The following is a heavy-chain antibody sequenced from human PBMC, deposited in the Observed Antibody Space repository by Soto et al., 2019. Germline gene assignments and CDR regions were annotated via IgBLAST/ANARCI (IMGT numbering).Heavy chain of an antibody. D-gene: IGHD6-19*01. J-gene: IGHJ4*02. Sequence: GGSLRLSCAASGFTFSSYGMHWVRQAPGKGLEWVAVIWYDGSNKYYADSVKGRFTISRDNSKNTLYLQMNSLRAEDTAVYYCRRGRITVAGRDYDYWGQGTLVTVSS. V-gene: IGHV3-33*01. CDR1: GFTFSSYG. CDR3: RRGRITVAGRDYDY. CDR2: IWYDGSNK.